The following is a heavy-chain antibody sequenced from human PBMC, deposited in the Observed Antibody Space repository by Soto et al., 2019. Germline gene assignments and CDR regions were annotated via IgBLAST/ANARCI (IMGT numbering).Heavy chain of an antibody. CDR3: AKGKSVSRIAVAASYYFDY. Sequence: GGSLRLSCAASGFTFSSYAMSWVRQAPGKGLEWVSAISGSGGSTYYADSVKGRFTISRDNSKNTLYLQMNSLRAEDTAVYYCAKGKSVSRIAVAASYYFDYWGQGTLVTVSS. CDR1: GFTFSSYA. J-gene: IGHJ4*02. CDR2: ISGSGGST. D-gene: IGHD6-19*01. V-gene: IGHV3-23*01.